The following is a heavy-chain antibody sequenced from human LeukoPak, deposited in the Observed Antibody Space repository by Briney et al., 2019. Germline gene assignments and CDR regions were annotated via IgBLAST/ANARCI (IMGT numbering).Heavy chain of an antibody. CDR2: IYSGGST. D-gene: IGHD5-12*01. V-gene: IGHV3-66*01. Sequence: PSETLSLTCTVSGGSISSSSYYWGWIRQPPGKGLEWVSLIYSGGSTYYADSVKGRFTISRDNSKNTLYLQMNSLRAEDTAVYYCARGPSGYHNTGGQGTLVSVST. J-gene: IGHJ4*02. CDR3: ARGPSGYHNT. CDR1: GGSISSSSYY.